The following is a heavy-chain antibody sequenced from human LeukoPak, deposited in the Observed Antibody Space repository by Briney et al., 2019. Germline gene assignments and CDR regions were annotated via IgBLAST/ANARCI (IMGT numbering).Heavy chain of an antibody. J-gene: IGHJ4*02. V-gene: IGHV7-4-1*02. D-gene: IGHD3-22*01. CDR2: IDTKTGNP. Sequence: VASVKVSCKASGYTFSSCAINWVRQAPGQGLKYMGWIDTKTGNPTYAQGFTGRFVFSLDTSVSTAYLQISSLKAEDTAVYYCAIHPSDSSGYFSYWGQGALVTVSS. CDR3: AIHPSDSSGYFSY. CDR1: GYTFSSCA.